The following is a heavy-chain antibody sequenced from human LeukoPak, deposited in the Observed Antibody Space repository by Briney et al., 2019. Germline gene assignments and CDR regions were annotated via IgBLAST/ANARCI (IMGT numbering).Heavy chain of an antibody. CDR2: AGWAGGTT. J-gene: IGHJ4*02. D-gene: IGHD3-10*02. Sequence: HPGGSLRLSCATSGFTFDRYTIHWVRRAPGKGLEWVSLAGWAGGTTYYSDSVRGRFTISRDSGKNSVYLQMNSLTTDDTAFYFCAKELDTMFFDYWGQGALVTDSS. CDR3: AKELDTMFFDY. CDR1: GFTFDRYT. V-gene: IGHV3-43*01.